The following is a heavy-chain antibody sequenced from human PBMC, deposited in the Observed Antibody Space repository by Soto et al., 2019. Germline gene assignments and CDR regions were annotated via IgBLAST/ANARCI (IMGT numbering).Heavy chain of an antibody. Sequence: SETLSLTCAVSGDSISSSNWWSCVRQPPGKGLEWIGEIYHSGSTNYNPSLKGRVTISVDKSKNQFSLKLSSVTAADTAVYYCARDLGSSGGMDVWGRGTTVTVSS. D-gene: IGHD6-6*01. V-gene: IGHV4-4*02. CDR2: IYHSGST. J-gene: IGHJ6*02. CDR3: ARDLGSSGGMDV. CDR1: GDSISSSNW.